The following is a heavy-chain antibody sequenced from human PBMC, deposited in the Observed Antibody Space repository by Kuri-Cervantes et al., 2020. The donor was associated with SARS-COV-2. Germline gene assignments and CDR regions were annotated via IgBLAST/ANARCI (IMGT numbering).Heavy chain of an antibody. CDR2: ISYDGSNK. Sequence: GESLKISCAASGFTFSSYAMHWVRQAPGKGLEWVAVISYDGSNKYYADSVKGRFTISRDNSRNTLFLQMDSLRAEDTAVYYCAKEKGPFDAFDIWGQGTMVTVSS. J-gene: IGHJ3*02. CDR3: AKEKGPFDAFDI. V-gene: IGHV3-30*07. CDR1: GFTFSSYA.